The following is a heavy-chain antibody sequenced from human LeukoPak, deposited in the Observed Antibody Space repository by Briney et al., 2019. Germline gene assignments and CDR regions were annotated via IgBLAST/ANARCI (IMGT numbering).Heavy chain of an antibody. J-gene: IGHJ4*02. D-gene: IGHD2-8*01. CDR2: INPNSGGT. Sequence: ASVKVSCKASGYTFTGYYMHWVRQAPGQGLEWMGWINPNSGGTNYAQKFQGRVTMTRDTSISTAYMELSRLRSDDTAVYYCARFFCTNGVSPYDYWGQETRDTV. CDR3: ARFFCTNGVSPYDY. CDR1: GYTFTGYY. V-gene: IGHV1-2*02.